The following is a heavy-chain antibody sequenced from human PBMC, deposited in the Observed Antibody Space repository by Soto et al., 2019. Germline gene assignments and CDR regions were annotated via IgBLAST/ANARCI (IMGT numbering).Heavy chain of an antibody. D-gene: IGHD2-2*01. V-gene: IGHV4-34*01. Sequence: SETLSLTCAVYGGSFSGYYWSWIRQPPGKGLEWIGEINHSGSTNYNPSLKSRVTISVDTSKNQFSLKLSSVTAADTAVYYCARSPTLVVVPAATSLYFDYWGQGTLVTVSS. CDR2: INHSGST. CDR1: GGSFSGYY. J-gene: IGHJ4*02. CDR3: ARSPTLVVVPAATSLYFDY.